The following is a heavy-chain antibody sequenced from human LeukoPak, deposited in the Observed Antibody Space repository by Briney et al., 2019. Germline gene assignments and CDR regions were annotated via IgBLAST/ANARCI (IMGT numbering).Heavy chain of an antibody. D-gene: IGHD5-18*01. Sequence: ASVKVSCKASGYTFTSYGISWVRQAPGQGLEWMGWISAYNGNTNYAQKLQGRVTMTTDTSTSTAYMELRSLRSDDTAVYYCARRAGDTAMVLRLDPWGQGTLVTVSS. V-gene: IGHV1-18*01. CDR1: GYTFTSYG. CDR3: ARRAGDTAMVLRLDP. J-gene: IGHJ5*02. CDR2: ISAYNGNT.